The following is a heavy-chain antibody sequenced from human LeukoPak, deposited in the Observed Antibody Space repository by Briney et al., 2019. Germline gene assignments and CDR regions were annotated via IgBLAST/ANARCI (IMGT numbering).Heavy chain of an antibody. CDR2: IYHSGRT. J-gene: IGHJ6*03. V-gene: IGHV4-38-2*02. Sequence: PSETLSLTCAVSGYSISSGYYWGWIRQPPGKGLEWIGSIYHSGRTYYNPSLKSRVTISVDTSKNQFSLKLSSVTAADTAVYYCAREFQFCGGDCWVDYYYYYMDVWGKGTTVTVSS. CDR3: AREFQFCGGDCWVDYYYYYMDV. CDR1: GYSISSGYY. D-gene: IGHD2-21*02.